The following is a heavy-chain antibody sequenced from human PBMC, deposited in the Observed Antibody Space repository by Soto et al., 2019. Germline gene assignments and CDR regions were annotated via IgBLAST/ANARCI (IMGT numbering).Heavy chain of an antibody. J-gene: IGHJ6*02. CDR2: TYYRSKWYS. CDR3: TRRGWFGEFNYYFAMDV. V-gene: IGHV6-1*01. CDR1: GDSVSSNTAA. Sequence: PSQTLSLTCAISGDSVSSNTAAWHWIRQSPSRGLEWLGRTYYRSKWYSDYAVSVKSRITINSDTSKNQFSLHLGSVTPEDTAVYYCTRRGWFGEFNYYFAMDVWGQGTTVTVSS. D-gene: IGHD3-10*01.